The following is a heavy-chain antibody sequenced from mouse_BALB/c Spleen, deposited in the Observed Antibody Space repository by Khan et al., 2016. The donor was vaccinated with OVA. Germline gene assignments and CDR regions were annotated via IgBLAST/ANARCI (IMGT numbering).Heavy chain of an antibody. CDR1: GFTFTDYY. J-gene: IGHJ4*01. CDR3: ARDTRYYDAMDY. V-gene: IGHV7-3*02. Sequence: EVELVESGGGLVQPGGSLRLSCAIFGFTFTDYYMSWVRQPPGKALEWLGFIRNKANGYTTEYSASVKGRFTISRDNSQSTLYLQMNTLRAEDSATYYCARDTRYYDAMDYWGQGTSVTVSS. CDR2: IRNKANGYTT. D-gene: IGHD2-1*01.